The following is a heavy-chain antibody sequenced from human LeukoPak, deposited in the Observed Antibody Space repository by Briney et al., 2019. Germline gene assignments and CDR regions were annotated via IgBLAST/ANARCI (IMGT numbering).Heavy chain of an antibody. D-gene: IGHD5-24*01. CDR2: IIPIFGTA. Sequence: ASVKVSCKASGGTFSSYAISWVRQAPGQGLEWMGGIIPIFGTANYAQKFQGRVTITADESTSTAYVELSSLRSEDTAVYYCARDPTWEDGYNSFWGQGTLVTVSS. J-gene: IGHJ4*02. V-gene: IGHV1-69*13. CDR1: GGTFSSYA. CDR3: ARDPTWEDGYNSF.